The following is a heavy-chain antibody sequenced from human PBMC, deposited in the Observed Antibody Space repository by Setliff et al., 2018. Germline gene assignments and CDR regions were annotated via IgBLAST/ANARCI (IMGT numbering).Heavy chain of an antibody. CDR1: GLSYINDW. V-gene: IGHV3-7*01. D-gene: IGHD3-10*01. Sequence: GGSLRLSCTASGLSYINDWVSWVRQAPGKGLEWLASINPHGSEKYYADSVKGRFTISRDNAKNSLSLHMNNLRSEDTAVYYCFGAGTCSYWGQGTLVTVSS. CDR2: INPHGSEK. CDR3: FGAGTCSY. J-gene: IGHJ4*02.